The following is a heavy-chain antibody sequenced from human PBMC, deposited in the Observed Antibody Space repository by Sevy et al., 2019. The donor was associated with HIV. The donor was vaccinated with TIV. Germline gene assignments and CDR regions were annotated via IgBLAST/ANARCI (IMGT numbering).Heavy chain of an antibody. CDR3: ARDGSGYSSGCPGYYYYYYMDV. D-gene: IGHD6-19*01. V-gene: IGHV3-7*01. Sequence: GGSLRLSCAASGFTFSSYWMSWVRQAPGKGLEWVANIKQDGSEKYYVDSVKGRFTISRDNAKNSLYLQMNSLRAEDTAVYYCARDGSGYSSGCPGYYYYYYMDVWGKGTTVIVSS. J-gene: IGHJ6*03. CDR2: IKQDGSEK. CDR1: GFTFSSYW.